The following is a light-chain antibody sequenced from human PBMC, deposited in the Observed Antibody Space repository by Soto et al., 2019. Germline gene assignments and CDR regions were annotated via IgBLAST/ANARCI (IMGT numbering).Light chain of an antibody. V-gene: IGLV1-44*01. Sequence: QSVLTQPPSASGTPGQSASISCSGSSSNIGSNTVRWYQHLPGTAPRLLIYNNIQRPSGVPDRFSGSKSGTSASLAISGLQSQDEPDYYCAVWDDSLDGHAVFGGCTQLTVL. CDR2: NNI. J-gene: IGLJ7*01. CDR3: AVWDDSLDGHAV. CDR1: SSNIGSNT.